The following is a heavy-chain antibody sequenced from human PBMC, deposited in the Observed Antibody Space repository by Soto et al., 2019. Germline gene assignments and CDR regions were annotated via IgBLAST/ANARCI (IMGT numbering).Heavy chain of an antibody. J-gene: IGHJ5*02. D-gene: IGHD3-22*01. V-gene: IGHV4-59*01. Sequence: QPPGKGLVWIGYIYYSGSTNYNPSLKSRVTISVDTSKNQFSLKLSSVTAADTAVYYCAKYRYYYDSSGYLTDNWFDPWGQGTLVTVSS. CDR3: AKYRYYYDSSGYLTDNWFDP. CDR2: IYYSGST.